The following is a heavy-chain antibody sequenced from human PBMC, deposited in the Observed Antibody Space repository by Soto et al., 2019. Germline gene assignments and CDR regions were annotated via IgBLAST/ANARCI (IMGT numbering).Heavy chain of an antibody. Sequence: EVQLVESGGGLVQPGGSLRLSCAASGFTVSSNYMSWVRRAPGKGLEWVSVIYSGGSTYYADSVKGRFTISRHNSKNTLYLQMNSLRAEDTAVYYCAREAVTTQHAFDIWGQGTMVTVSS. CDR2: IYSGGST. CDR1: GFTVSSNY. CDR3: AREAVTTQHAFDI. J-gene: IGHJ3*02. D-gene: IGHD4-17*01. V-gene: IGHV3-53*04.